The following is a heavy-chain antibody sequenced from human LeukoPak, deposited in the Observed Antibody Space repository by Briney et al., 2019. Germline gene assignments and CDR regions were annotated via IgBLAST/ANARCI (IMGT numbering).Heavy chain of an antibody. V-gene: IGHV4-39*07. CDR1: GGSISSSTYY. Sequence: PSETLSLTCTVSGGSISSSTYYWGWIRQPPGKGLEWIGSMHYSGSTYHNPSLKSRVTISLDTSKNQFSLKVNSVTAADTAVYYCAKDLDSTGSWPTEFFQHWGQGTLVTVSS. D-gene: IGHD3-22*01. CDR2: MHYSGST. J-gene: IGHJ1*01. CDR3: AKDLDSTGSWPTEFFQH.